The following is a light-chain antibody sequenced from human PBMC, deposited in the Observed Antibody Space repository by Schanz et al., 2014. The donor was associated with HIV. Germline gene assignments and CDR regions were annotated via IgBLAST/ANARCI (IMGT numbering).Light chain of an antibody. V-gene: IGLV2-14*01. J-gene: IGLJ3*02. CDR2: DVT. CDR1: SSDVGGYKY. CDR3: AAWDDSLNGWV. Sequence: QSALTQPASVSGSPGQSITISCTGTSSDVGGYKYVSWYQQYPGKAPKVMIYDVTKRPSGVPDRFSGSKSGNTASLTISGLQAEDEADYYCAAWDDSLNGWVFGGGTKVTVL.